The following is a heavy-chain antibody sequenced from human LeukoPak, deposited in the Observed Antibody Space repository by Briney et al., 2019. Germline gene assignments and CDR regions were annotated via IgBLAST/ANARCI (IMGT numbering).Heavy chain of an antibody. CDR1: GFTFSDHY. Sequence: GGSLRLSCAASGFTFSDHYMDWVRQAPGKGLEWVGRTRNKANSYTTEYAASVKGRFTISRDDSKNSLYLQMNSLKTEDTAVYYCARAHSSDPGWGQGTLVTVSS. CDR2: TRNKANSYTT. CDR3: ARAHSSDPG. V-gene: IGHV3-72*01. J-gene: IGHJ4*02.